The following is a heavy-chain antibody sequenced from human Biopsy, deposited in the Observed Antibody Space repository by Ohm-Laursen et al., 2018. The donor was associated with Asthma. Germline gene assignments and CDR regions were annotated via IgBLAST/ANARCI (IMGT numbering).Heavy chain of an antibody. CDR1: GFSLSSSGAN. V-gene: IGHV2-70*04. D-gene: IGHD1-14*01. CDR2: IDWEEDK. J-gene: IGHJ4*02. CDR3: TRHNDY. Sequence: PTQTLTLTCSFSGFSLSSSGANVNWIRQPPGKALEWLARIDWEEDKFYSTSLRTRLTISKGPSEDQVVLTMTNMGPVDTATYYCTRHNDYWGPGILVTVSS.